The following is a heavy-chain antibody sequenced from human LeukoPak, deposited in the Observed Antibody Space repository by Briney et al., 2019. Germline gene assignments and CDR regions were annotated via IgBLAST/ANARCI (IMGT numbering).Heavy chain of an antibody. CDR2: ISGSGGST. CDR1: GFTFSSYA. CDR3: ASTGGHSSGYYYPGY. J-gene: IGHJ4*02. V-gene: IGHV3-23*01. D-gene: IGHD3-22*01. Sequence: GGSLRLSCAASGFTFSSYAMSWVRQAPRKGLEWVSAISGSGGSTYYADSVKGRFTISRDNSKNTLYLQMNSLRAEDTAVYYCASTGGHSSGYYYPGYWGQGTLVTVSS.